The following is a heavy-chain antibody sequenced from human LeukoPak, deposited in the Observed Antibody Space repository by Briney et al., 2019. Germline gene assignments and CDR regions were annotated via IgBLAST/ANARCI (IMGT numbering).Heavy chain of an antibody. J-gene: IGHJ4*02. CDR2: ISGSGTTI. Sequence: GGSLRLSCAASGFSFGSYSMNWVRLAPGKGLEWVSYISGSGTTIYYADSVKGRFTISRDNAKNSLYLQMNSLRAEDTAVYYCARERSAAGTPFEDYWGQGTLVTVSS. CDR1: GFSFGSYS. CDR3: ARERSAAGTPFEDY. V-gene: IGHV3-48*04. D-gene: IGHD6-13*01.